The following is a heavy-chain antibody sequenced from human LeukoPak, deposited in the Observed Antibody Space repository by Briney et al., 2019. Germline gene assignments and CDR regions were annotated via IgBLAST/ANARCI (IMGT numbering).Heavy chain of an antibody. CDR3: AKDLWHLVRMIDH. CDR1: GFISSKYA. J-gene: IGHJ4*02. V-gene: IGHV3-23*01. D-gene: IGHD6-6*01. CDR2: ISATGAST. Sequence: GGSLRLSCEGSGFISSKYAMNWVRQAPGKGLEWVSAISATGASTYYIDSVKGRFTISRDNSNNTLYLQMNSLRAEDTARYYCAKDLWHLVRMIDHWGQGILVIAST.